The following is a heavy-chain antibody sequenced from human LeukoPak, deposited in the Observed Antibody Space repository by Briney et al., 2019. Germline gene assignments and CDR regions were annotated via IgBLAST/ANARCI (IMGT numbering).Heavy chain of an antibody. CDR1: GGSISSSSYY. J-gene: IGHJ5*02. D-gene: IGHD1-1*01. CDR2: IYYSGST. Sequence: SETLSLTCTVSGGSISSSSYYWGWIRQPPGKGLEWIGSIYYSGSTYYNPSLKSRVTISVDTSKNQFALKLSSVTAADTAVYYCARDGGWNDNWFDPWGQGTLVTVSS. V-gene: IGHV4-39*06. CDR3: ARDGGWNDNWFDP.